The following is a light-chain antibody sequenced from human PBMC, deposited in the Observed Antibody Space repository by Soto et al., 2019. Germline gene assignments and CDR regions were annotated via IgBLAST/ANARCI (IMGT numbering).Light chain of an antibody. V-gene: IGLV2-14*01. J-gene: IGLJ1*01. CDR3: SSFTSRFTFNYV. Sequence: QSALTQPASVSGSPGQSITISCTGTSSDVGGYNYVSWYQQHPGKAPKIIIYEVTNRPSGVSNRFSGSKSGNTASLTISGLQGEDDADYYCSSFTSRFTFNYVFGTGTKVTVL. CDR1: SSDVGGYNY. CDR2: EVT.